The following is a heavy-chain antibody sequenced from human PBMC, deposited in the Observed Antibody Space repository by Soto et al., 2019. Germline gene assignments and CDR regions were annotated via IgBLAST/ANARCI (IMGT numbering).Heavy chain of an antibody. D-gene: IGHD5-12*01. CDR3: ARETVGTIDR. CDR2: IYNSGST. J-gene: IGHJ5*02. Sequence: QVQLQESGPGLVKPSQTLSLTCTVSGGSISSGGYYWSWIRQHPGKGLEWIGYIYNSGSTHYNPSLKSRITMSVDTSKNQFSLKLSSVTVADTAVYFCARETVGTIDRWGQGTLVTVSS. V-gene: IGHV4-31*03. CDR1: GGSISSGGYY.